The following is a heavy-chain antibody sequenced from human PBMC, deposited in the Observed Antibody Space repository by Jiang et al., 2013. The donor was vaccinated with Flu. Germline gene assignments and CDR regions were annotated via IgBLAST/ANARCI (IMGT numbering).Heavy chain of an antibody. D-gene: IGHD6-25*01. Sequence: CTVSGGSISSYYWSWIRQPPGKGLEWIGYIHYSGITNYNPSLRSRVTISIDTSRNQFSLKLSSVTAADTAVYYCARRRSDLGGPVDHWGQGTLVTVSS. J-gene: IGHJ4*02. CDR3: ARRRSDLGGPVDH. V-gene: IGHV4-59*08. CDR1: GGSISSYY. CDR2: IHYSGIT.